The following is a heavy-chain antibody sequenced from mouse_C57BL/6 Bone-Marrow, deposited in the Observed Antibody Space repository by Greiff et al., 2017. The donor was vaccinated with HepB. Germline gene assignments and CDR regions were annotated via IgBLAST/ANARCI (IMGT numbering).Heavy chain of an antibody. J-gene: IGHJ1*03. CDR2: IYPGSGNT. D-gene: IGHD4-1*01. V-gene: IGHV1-66*01. CDR1: GYSFTSYY. Sequence: QVQLQRSGPELVKPGASVKISCKASGYSFTSYYIHWVKQRPGQGLEWIGWIYPGSGNTKYNEKFKGKATLTADTSSSTAYMQLSSLTSEDSAVYYCARANCDWYFDVWGTGTTVTVSS. CDR3: ARANCDWYFDV.